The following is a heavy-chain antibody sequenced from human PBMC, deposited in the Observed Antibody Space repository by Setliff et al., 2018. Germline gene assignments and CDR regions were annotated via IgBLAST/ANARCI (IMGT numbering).Heavy chain of an antibody. CDR2: IYNSGST. Sequence: SETLSLTCTVSGVSIRSHYWSWIRQPPGEGLEWIGHIYNSGSTKYKSSLRSRVTMSVDTSKNQFSLTVTSVVAADTAVYYCARLPYSSGWYFDYWGQGMLVTVSS. D-gene: IGHD6-19*01. CDR3: ARLPYSSGWYFDY. J-gene: IGHJ4*02. CDR1: GVSIRSHY. V-gene: IGHV4-59*11.